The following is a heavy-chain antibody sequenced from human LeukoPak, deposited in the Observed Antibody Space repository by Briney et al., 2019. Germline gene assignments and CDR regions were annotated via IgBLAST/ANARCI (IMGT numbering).Heavy chain of an antibody. CDR1: GFTFSSYG. V-gene: IGHV3-30*02. J-gene: IGHJ5*02. D-gene: IGHD3-3*01. Sequence: GGSLRLSCAASGFTFSSYGMHWVRQAPGKGLEGVAFIRYDGSNKYYADSVKGRFTISRDNSKNTLYLQMNSLRAEDTAVYYCAKDLERFGNWFDPWGQGTLVTVSS. CDR3: AKDLERFGNWFDP. CDR2: IRYDGSNK.